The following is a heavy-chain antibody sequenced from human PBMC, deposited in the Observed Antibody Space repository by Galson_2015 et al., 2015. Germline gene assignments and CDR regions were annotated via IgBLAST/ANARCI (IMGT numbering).Heavy chain of an antibody. CDR1: GFTFSSYE. CDR3: ARDAGDGSYQFDY. CDR2: ISSSGSTI. Sequence: SLRLSCAASGFTFSSYEMNWVRQAPGKGLEWVSYISSSGSTIYYADSVKGRFTISRDNAKNSLYLQMNSLRAEDTAVYYCARDAGDGSYQFDYWGQGTLVTVSS. D-gene: IGHD1-26*01. V-gene: IGHV3-48*03. J-gene: IGHJ4*02.